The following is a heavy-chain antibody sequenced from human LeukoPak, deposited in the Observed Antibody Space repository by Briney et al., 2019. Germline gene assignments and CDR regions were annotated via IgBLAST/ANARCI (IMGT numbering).Heavy chain of an antibody. CDR3: ARRAVVVTATALDY. V-gene: IGHV3-21*01. D-gene: IGHD2-21*02. Sequence: GGSLRLSCAASGFTFSSYSMNWVRQAPGKGLKWVSSISSSSSYIYYADSVKGRFTISRDNAKNSLYLQMNSLRAEDTAVYYCARRAVVVTATALDYWGQGTLVTVSS. CDR1: GFTFSSYS. J-gene: IGHJ4*02. CDR2: ISSSSSYI.